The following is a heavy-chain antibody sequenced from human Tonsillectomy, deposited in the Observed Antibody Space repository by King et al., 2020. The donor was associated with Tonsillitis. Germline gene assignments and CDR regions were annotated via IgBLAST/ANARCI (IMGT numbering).Heavy chain of an antibody. CDR3: ARHHDEYPHAFDI. V-gene: IGHV3-21*01. Sequence: VQLVESGGGLVKPGGSLRLSCAASVFTFSSYSMNWVRQAPGKGLEWVSSISSSSSYIYYVDSVKGRFTISRDNAKNSLYLQMNSLRAEDTAVYYCARHHDEYPHAFDIWGQGKMVTVSS. CDR2: ISSSSSYI. CDR1: VFTFSSYS. J-gene: IGHJ3*02. D-gene: IGHD2-2*01.